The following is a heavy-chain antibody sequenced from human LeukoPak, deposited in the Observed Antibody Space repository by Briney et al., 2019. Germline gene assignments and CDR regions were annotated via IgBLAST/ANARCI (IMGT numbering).Heavy chain of an antibody. J-gene: IGHJ6*03. V-gene: IGHV1-2*06. D-gene: IGHD2-2*01. CDR2: INPNSGGT. CDR1: GYTFTGYY. Sequence: GASVKVSCKASGYTFTGYYMHWVRQAPGQGLEWMGRINPNSGGTNYAQKFQGRVTMTRDTSISTAYMELSRLRSDDTAVYYCARESVVVVPAAYYYYMDVWGKGTTVTVSS. CDR3: ARESVVVVPAAYYYYMDV.